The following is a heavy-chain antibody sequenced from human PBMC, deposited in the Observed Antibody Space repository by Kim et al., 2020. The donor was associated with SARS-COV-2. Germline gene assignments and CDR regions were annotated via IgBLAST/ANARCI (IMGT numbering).Heavy chain of an antibody. D-gene: IGHD3-10*01. CDR1: GFTFSSYA. J-gene: IGHJ4*02. CDR2: ISGSGGST. V-gene: IGHV3-23*01. CDR3: AKKMGMVRGVLCFDY. Sequence: GGSLRLSCAASGFTFSSYAMSWVRQAPGKGLEWVSAISGSGGSTYYADSVKGRFTISRDNSKNTLYLQMNSLRAEDTAVYYCAKKMGMVRGVLCFDYWGQGTLVTVSS.